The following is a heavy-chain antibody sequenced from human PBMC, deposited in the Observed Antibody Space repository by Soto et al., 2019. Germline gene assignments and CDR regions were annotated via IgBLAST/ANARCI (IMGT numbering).Heavy chain of an antibody. CDR2: INPNSGNT. V-gene: IGHV1-8*01. D-gene: IGHD3-10*01. J-gene: IGHJ5*02. CDR3: ARELEWSRSLDP. Sequence: VQLVQSGAEVKKPGASVKVSCKASEYTFTSYDINWVRQATGQGLECMGWINPNSGNTGYAQKLQGSVTMTRNTSMNPANMELSGVRSEVTAVYYGARELEWSRSLDPWGQGTLVTVSS. CDR1: EYTFTSYD.